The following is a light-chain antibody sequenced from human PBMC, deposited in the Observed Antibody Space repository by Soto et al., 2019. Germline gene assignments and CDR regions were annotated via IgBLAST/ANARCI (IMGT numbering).Light chain of an antibody. CDR3: CSYAGNTTWV. J-gene: IGLJ3*02. CDR2: EVS. V-gene: IGLV2-8*01. Sequence: QSVLTQPPSASGSPGQSVTISCTGTSSDVGSYNYVSWYQQHPGKAPKLMIFEVSKRPSGVPDRFSGSKSGNTASLTVSGLRAEDEADYYCCSYAGNTTWVFGGGTQLTVL. CDR1: SSDVGSYNY.